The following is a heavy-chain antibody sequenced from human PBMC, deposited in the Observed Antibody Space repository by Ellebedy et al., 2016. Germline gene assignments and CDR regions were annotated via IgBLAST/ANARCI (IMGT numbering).Heavy chain of an antibody. J-gene: IGHJ4*02. D-gene: IGHD2-8*02. CDR3: ARDKNTGYIDY. CDR1: GFTFSRSG. V-gene: IGHV3-33*01. Sequence: GGSLRLSCAASGFTFSRSGMHWVRQAPGKGLEWVAIIWLDGSKEYYADSVKGRFTISRDNSKNTLYMQMNSLRAEETAVYYCARDKNTGYIDYWGQGALVTVSS. CDR2: IWLDGSKE.